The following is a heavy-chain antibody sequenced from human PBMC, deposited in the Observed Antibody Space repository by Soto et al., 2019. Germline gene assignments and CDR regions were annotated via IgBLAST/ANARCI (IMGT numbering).Heavy chain of an antibody. Sequence: VQLVESGGGLVQPGRSLRLSCAASGFPFDDYAMHWVRQVSGKGLEWVSGVNWNSGSIVYADSVKGRFTISRDNAKNSLYLQMDSLRTEDTALYYCAKDRDGAWLGPFDCWGQGTLVTVSS. CDR3: AKDRDGAWLGPFDC. CDR2: VNWNSGSI. CDR1: GFPFDDYA. V-gene: IGHV3-9*01. J-gene: IGHJ4*02. D-gene: IGHD6-19*01.